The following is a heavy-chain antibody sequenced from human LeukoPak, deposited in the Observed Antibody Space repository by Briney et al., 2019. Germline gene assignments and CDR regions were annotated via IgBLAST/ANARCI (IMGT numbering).Heavy chain of an antibody. CDR2: ISYDGSNK. J-gene: IGHJ4*02. Sequence: GGSLRLSCAASGFTFSSYAMHWVRQAPGKGLEWVAVISYDGSNKYYADSVKGRFTISRDNSKNTLYLQMNSLRAEDTAVYYCAKEGYCSSTSCFSLDYWGQGTLVTVSS. CDR3: AKEGYCSSTSCFSLDY. V-gene: IGHV3-30-3*01. CDR1: GFTFSSYA. D-gene: IGHD2-2*01.